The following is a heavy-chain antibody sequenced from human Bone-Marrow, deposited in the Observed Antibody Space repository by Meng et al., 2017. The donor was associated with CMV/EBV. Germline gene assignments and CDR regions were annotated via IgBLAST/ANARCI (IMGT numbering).Heavy chain of an antibody. V-gene: IGHV3-49*04. Sequence: GGSLRLSCTASGFTFGDYAMSWVRQAPGKGLEWVGFIRSKAYGGTTGYAASVKGRFTISRDDSKSIAYLQMNSLKTEDTAVYYCTRGGWGYCSSTSCYPLYFDYWGQGTLVTVSS. CDR2: IRSKAYGGTT. CDR1: GFTFGDYA. J-gene: IGHJ4*02. D-gene: IGHD2-2*01. CDR3: TRGGWGYCSSTSCYPLYFDY.